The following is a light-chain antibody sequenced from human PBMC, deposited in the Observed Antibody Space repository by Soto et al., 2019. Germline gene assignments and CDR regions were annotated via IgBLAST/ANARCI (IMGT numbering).Light chain of an antibody. CDR1: SSDIGAYNS. Sequence: QSALTQPASVSGSPGQSITISCTGTSSDIGAYNSVSWYQQHPGKAPKLIIYDVSSRPSGISNRFSGSKSGNTASLTISGLQSDDDATYYCSSYTSLTTEVFGGGTKLTVL. CDR2: DVS. V-gene: IGLV2-14*03. J-gene: IGLJ3*02. CDR3: SSYTSLTTEV.